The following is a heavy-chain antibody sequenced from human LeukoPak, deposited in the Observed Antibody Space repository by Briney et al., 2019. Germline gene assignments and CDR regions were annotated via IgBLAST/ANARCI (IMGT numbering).Heavy chain of an antibody. V-gene: IGHV3-23*01. CDR2: ITGSGGNT. Sequence: GASLRLSCAASGFTFSNYAMSWVRQAPGKGLEWVSAITGSGGNTYYADSVKGRFTISRDNSKNTVSLQMNSLRAEDTAVYYCAKWGDYDVLTGYYVSDYWGQGTLVTVSS. J-gene: IGHJ4*02. CDR3: AKWGDYDVLTGYYVSDY. CDR1: GFTFSNYA. D-gene: IGHD3-9*01.